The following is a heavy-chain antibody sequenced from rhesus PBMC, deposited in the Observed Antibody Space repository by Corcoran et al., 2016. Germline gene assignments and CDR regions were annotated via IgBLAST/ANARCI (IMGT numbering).Heavy chain of an antibody. Sequence: QVQLQESGPGLVKPSETLSLTCAVSGGSISGHYWYWRPHPPAKGREWSGCIGGGSESTYYNPSLKSRVTISTDTSKNQFSLKLSSVTAADTAVYYCARHTYSSGWYGAYWGQGVLVTVSS. CDR3: ARHTYSSGWYGAY. V-gene: IGHV4-165*02. CDR2: IGGGSEST. J-gene: IGHJ4*01. CDR1: GGSISGHY. D-gene: IGHD6-31*01.